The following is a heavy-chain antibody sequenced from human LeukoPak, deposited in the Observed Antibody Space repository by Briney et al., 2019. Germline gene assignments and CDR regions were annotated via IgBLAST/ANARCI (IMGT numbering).Heavy chain of an antibody. V-gene: IGHV4-30-2*01. CDR2: IYHSGST. D-gene: IGHD6-13*01. J-gene: IGHJ4*02. Sequence: SQTLSLTCAVSGGSISSGGYSWSWIRQPPGKGLEWIGYIYHSGSTYYNPSLKSRVTISADRSKNQFSLKLSSVTAADTAVYYCARGRQQLETFDYWGQGTLVTVSS. CDR3: ARGRQQLETFDY. CDR1: GGSISSGGYS.